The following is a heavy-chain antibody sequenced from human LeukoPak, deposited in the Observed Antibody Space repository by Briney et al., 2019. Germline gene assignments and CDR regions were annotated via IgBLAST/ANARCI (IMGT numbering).Heavy chain of an antibody. J-gene: IGHJ4*02. CDR1: GGSFSGYY. CDR2: IYYSGST. CDR3: ARAGTVTTLGDY. V-gene: IGHV4-59*01. Sequence: SSETLSLTCAVYGGSFSGYYWSWIRQPPGKGLEWIGYIYYSGSTNYNPSLKSRVTISVDTSKNQFSLKLSSVTAADTAVYYCARAGTVTTLGDYWGQGTLVTVSS. D-gene: IGHD4-17*01.